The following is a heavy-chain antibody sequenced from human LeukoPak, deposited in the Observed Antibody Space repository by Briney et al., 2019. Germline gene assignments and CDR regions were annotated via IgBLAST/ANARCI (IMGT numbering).Heavy chain of an antibody. CDR3: ATWALYHGLDV. D-gene: IGHD1-26*01. V-gene: IGHV3-43*02. Sequence: PGGSLTLSCAASGFAFHAFDMHWVRQAPGKGLEWVSLINSVGTKTYYADSVRGRFTISRDNSKNSLYLQMNSLRTEDTALYYCATWALYHGLDVWGQGTTVTISS. CDR1: GFAFHAFD. J-gene: IGHJ6*02. CDR2: INSVGTKT.